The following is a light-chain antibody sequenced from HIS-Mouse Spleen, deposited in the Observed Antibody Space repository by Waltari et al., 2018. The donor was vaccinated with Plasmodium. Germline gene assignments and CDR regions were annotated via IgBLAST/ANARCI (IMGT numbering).Light chain of an antibody. CDR3: YSTDSSGNHRV. CDR2: EDS. J-gene: IGLJ3*02. CDR1: ALPKQY. Sequence: SYELTQPPSVSVSPGQTARITCAGAALPKQYAYWYQPKSGQAPVLVIDEDSKRPSGIPERFSGSSSGTMATLTISGAQVEDEADYYCYSTDSSGNHRVFGGGTKLTVL. V-gene: IGLV3-10*01.